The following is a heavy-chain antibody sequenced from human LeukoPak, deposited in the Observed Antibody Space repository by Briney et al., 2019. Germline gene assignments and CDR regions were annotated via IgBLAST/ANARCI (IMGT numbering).Heavy chain of an antibody. CDR3: ARDRVGYYGDYHPYFDY. CDR1: GGSISSSSYY. J-gene: IGHJ4*02. V-gene: IGHV4-39*07. D-gene: IGHD4-17*01. Sequence: SETLSLTCTVSGGSISSSSYYWGWIRQPPGKGLEWIGRIYTSGSTNYNPSLESRVTMSVDTSKNQFSLKLSSVTAADTAVYYCARDRVGYYGDYHPYFDYWGQGTLVTVSS. CDR2: IYTSGST.